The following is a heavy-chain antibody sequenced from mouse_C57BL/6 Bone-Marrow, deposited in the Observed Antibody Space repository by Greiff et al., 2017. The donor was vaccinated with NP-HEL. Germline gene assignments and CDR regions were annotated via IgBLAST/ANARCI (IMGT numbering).Heavy chain of an antibody. Sequence: VQLQQSGAELVKPGASVKLSCTASGFNIKDYYMHWVKQRTEQGLEWIGRIDPEDGETKYAPKFQGKATLTADTSSNPAYLQLSSLTSGDTAVYYCARGNYWYFDVWGTGTTVTVSS. CDR1: GFNIKDYY. CDR2: IDPEDGET. V-gene: IGHV14-2*01. CDR3: ARGNYWYFDV. D-gene: IGHD2-1*01. J-gene: IGHJ1*03.